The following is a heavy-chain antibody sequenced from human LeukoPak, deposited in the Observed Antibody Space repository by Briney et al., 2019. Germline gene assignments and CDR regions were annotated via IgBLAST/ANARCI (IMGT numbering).Heavy chain of an antibody. CDR2: LLYDGNTK. D-gene: IGHD2-8*02. CDR3: ARDLTGKYYIAY. Sequence: GGSLRLSCAASGFSLSNYGMHWVRQAPGKGLEWVAALLYDGNTKHYADSVKGRFTISRDISKNTFYLQMNSLTAEDTAVYYCARDLTGKYYIAYWGQGTLVTVSS. CDR1: GFSLSNYG. V-gene: IGHV3-33*01. J-gene: IGHJ4*02.